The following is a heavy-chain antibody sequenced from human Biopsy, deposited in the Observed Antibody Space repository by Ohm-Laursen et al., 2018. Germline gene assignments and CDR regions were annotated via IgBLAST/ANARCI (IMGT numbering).Heavy chain of an antibody. CDR3: AREQPALSGGGSWFDS. V-gene: IGHV3-33*01. CDR1: GFTFSVYA. CDR2: IWYDGSNE. D-gene: IGHD6-19*01. J-gene: IGHJ5*01. Sequence: SLRLSCTASGFTFSVYAMHWVRQAPGKGLEWVSIIWYDGSNEYYADSVKGRFTISRDNSKNTVFLQMSSLRAEDTGVYYCAREQPALSGGGSWFDSWGQGTLVIVSS.